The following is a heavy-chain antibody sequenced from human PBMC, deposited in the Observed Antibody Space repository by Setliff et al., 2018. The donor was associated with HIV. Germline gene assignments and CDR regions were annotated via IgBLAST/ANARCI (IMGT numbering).Heavy chain of an antibody. V-gene: IGHV4-59*01. CDR3: ARDLPYNYGHAGLDY. J-gene: IGHJ4*02. D-gene: IGHD5-18*01. CDR2: IYIYNSGST. CDR1: GGSSSGYY. Sequence: KTSETLSLTCSVSGGSSSGYYWSWTRQPPGKGLEWIGYIYIYNSGSTNYNPSLKSRVTISVDTSKSQFSLNLSSVTAADTAMYYCARDLPYNYGHAGLDYWGLGTLVTVSS.